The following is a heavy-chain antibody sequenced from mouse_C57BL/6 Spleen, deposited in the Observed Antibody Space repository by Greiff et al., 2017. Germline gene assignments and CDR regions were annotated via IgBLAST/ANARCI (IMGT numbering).Heavy chain of an antibody. D-gene: IGHD2-4*01. CDR2: FHPYNDDT. V-gene: IGHV1-47*01. CDR3: ERRDYDGFDY. CDR1: GYTFTTYP. J-gene: IGHJ2*01. Sequence: QVQLQQSGAELVKPGASVKMSCKASGYTFTTYPIEWMQQNHGKSLEWIGNFHPYNDDTKYNEKFKGKATWTVEKSTSTVYLELSRLTSDDTAVYYCERRDYDGFDYWGQGTTLTVSS.